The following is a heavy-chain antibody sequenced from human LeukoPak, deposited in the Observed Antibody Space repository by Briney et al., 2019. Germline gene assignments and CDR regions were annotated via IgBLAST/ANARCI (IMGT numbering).Heavy chain of an antibody. V-gene: IGHV1-69*05. CDR1: GGTFSSYA. CDR3: ARGLILGGSYLDY. CDR2: IIPIFGTA. J-gene: IGHJ4*02. D-gene: IGHD1-26*01. Sequence: GSSVKVSCKASGGTFSSYAISWARQAPGQGLEWMGGIIPIFGTANYAQKFQGRVTITTDESTSTAYMELSSLGSEDTAVYYCARGLILGGSYLDYWGQGTLVTVSS.